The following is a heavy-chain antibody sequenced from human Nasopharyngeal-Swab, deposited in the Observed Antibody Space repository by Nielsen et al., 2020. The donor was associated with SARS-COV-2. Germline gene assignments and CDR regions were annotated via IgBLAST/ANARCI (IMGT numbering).Heavy chain of an antibody. V-gene: IGHV3-21*01. Sequence: WIRQPPGKGLEWVSSISSSSSYIYYADSVKGRFTISRDNAKNTLYLHMNSLRVDDTAVYYCARDYFDSSGYRNWFDPWGQGTLVTVSS. CDR3: ARDYFDSSGYRNWFDP. D-gene: IGHD3-22*01. J-gene: IGHJ5*02. CDR2: ISSSSSYI.